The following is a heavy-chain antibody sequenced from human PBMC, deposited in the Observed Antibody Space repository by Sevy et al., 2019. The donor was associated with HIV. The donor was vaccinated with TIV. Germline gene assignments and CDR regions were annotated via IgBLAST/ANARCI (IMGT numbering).Heavy chain of an antibody. CDR1: GFTFGNYA. CDR3: TRDRFGSSWSLPFDY. D-gene: IGHD6-13*01. CDR2: IRSTPHGGTT. V-gene: IGHV3-49*04. Sequence: GGSLRLSCTASGFTFGNYAMSWVRQAPGKGLEWVGFIRSTPHGGTTEYAASVKGRFTISRDDSKSIGYLQMNSLKTEDTAVYYCTRDRFGSSWSLPFDYWGQGTLVTVSS. J-gene: IGHJ4*02.